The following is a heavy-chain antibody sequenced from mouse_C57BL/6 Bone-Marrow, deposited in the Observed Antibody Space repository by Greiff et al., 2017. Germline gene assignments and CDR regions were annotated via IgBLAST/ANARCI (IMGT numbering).Heavy chain of an antibody. D-gene: IGHD1-1*01. CDR1: GYSFTDYN. V-gene: IGHV1-39*01. CDR2: INPNNGPT. Sequence: VQLQQSGPELVKPGASVKISCKASGYSFTDYNMNWVKQSNGKSLEWIGVINPNNGPTSYNQKFKGKATLTVDQSSSTAYMPLNSLTSEDSAVYYCARRDGYYGSSRGCWYFDVWGTGTTVTVSS. J-gene: IGHJ1*03. CDR3: ARRDGYYGSSRGCWYFDV.